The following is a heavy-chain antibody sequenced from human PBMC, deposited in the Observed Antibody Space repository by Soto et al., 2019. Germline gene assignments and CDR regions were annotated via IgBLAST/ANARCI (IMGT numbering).Heavy chain of an antibody. CDR3: ARDALYYGSGSPPDYYYYYMDV. Sequence: TQACRSRWLSLSYREMCVSWIRQPPGKALEWLARIDWDDDKYYSTSLKTRLTISKDTSKNQVVLTMTNMDPVDTATYYCARDALYYGSGSPPDYYYYYMDVWGKGTTVTVSS. D-gene: IGHD3-10*01. J-gene: IGHJ6*03. CDR1: WLSLSYREMC. V-gene: IGHV2-70*11. CDR2: IDWDDDK.